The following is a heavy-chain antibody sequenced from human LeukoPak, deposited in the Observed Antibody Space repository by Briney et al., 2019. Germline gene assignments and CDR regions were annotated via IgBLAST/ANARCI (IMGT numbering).Heavy chain of an antibody. Sequence: PGGSLRLSCAASGFTFSSYAMHWVRQAPGKGLEWVAVISYDGSNKYYADSVKGRFTISRDNSKNTLYLQMNSLRAEDTAVYYCARGRVGATHTRNDYWGQGTLVTVSS. D-gene: IGHD1-26*01. V-gene: IGHV3-30*04. J-gene: IGHJ4*02. CDR1: GFTFSSYA. CDR3: ARGRVGATHTRNDY. CDR2: ISYDGSNK.